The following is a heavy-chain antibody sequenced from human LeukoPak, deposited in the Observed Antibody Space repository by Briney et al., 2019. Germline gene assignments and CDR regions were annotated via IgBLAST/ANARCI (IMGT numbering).Heavy chain of an antibody. J-gene: IGHJ5*02. V-gene: IGHV3-23*01. D-gene: IGHD2-2*01. CDR3: AKVPAAKNWFDP. CDR1: GFTFNSYA. Sequence: GGSLRLSCAASGFTFNSYAMSWVRQAPGKGLEWVSTISGSGGSTYYADSMKGRFTISRDNPKNTLYLQMNSLRAEDTAVYYCAKVPAAKNWFDPWGQGTLVTVSS. CDR2: ISGSGGST.